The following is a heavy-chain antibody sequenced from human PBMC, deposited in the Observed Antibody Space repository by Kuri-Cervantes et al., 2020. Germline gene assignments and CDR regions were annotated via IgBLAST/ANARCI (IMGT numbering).Heavy chain of an antibody. Sequence: GSLRLSCTVSGGSISSYYWSWIRQPPGKGLEWIAYIYYNGNIKYSPSLESRATISVDMSKNQISLKLTSVTAADTAVYYCAKSGNFEGLFWGQGALVTVSS. CDR3: AKSGNFEGLF. J-gene: IGHJ4*02. CDR2: IYYNGNI. V-gene: IGHV4-59*01. CDR1: GGSISSYY. D-gene: IGHD1-7*01.